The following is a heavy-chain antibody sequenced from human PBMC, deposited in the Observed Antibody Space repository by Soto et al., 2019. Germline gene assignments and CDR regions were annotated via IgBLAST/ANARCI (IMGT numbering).Heavy chain of an antibody. CDR2: IYYTGNT. CDR3: ASGHDAYKVRY. CDR1: GGSISSGGTGSY. J-gene: IGHJ4*02. D-gene: IGHD1-1*01. Sequence: QVQLQESGPGLVKPSQTLSLTCTVSGGSISSGGTGSYWTWIRQLPGKGLEWIGYIYYTGNTYYNTSXKXRPTISIDTSENQFSLKLTSVTAAATAVYFCASGHDAYKVRYWGQGTLVTVSS. V-gene: IGHV4-31*03.